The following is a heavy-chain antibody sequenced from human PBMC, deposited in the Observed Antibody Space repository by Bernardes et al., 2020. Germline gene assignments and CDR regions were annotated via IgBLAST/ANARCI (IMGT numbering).Heavy chain of an antibody. CDR3: ARLERGGRSGDY. J-gene: IGHJ4*02. CDR2: IYYSGST. CDR1: GGSISSYY. Sequence: SETQSLTCTVSGGSISSYYWSWIRQPPGKGLEWIGYIYYSGSTNYNPSLKSRVTISVDTSKNQFSLKLSSVTAADTAVYYCARLERGGRSGDYWGQGTLVTVSS. D-gene: IGHD3-10*01. V-gene: IGHV4-59*01.